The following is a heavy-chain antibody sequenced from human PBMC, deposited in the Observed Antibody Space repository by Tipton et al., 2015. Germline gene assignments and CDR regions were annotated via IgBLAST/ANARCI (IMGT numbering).Heavy chain of an antibody. CDR3: ACQDYDSLTRDYQTVDY. D-gene: IGHD3-9*01. Sequence: TLSLTCAVSAYSISSDYYWGWIRQPPGKGLEWIGFIYSSGNTKYNPSLKSRVTMSVDTSKNQFSLRLTSVTAADTAVYYCACQDYDSLTRDYQTVDYWGQGTLVTVSS. J-gene: IGHJ4*02. CDR2: IYSSGNT. CDR1: AYSISSDYY. V-gene: IGHV4-38-2*01.